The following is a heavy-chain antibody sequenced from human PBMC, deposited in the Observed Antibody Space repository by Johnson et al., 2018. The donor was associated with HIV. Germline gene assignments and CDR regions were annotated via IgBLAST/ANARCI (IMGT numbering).Heavy chain of an antibody. D-gene: IGHD3-3*01. V-gene: IGHV3-30-3*01. CDR1: GFTFSSYA. Sequence: VQLVESGGGVVQPGRSLRLSCAASGFTFSSYAMHWVRQAPGKGLEWVAVISYDGSNKYYADYVKGRFTISRDNSKNTLYLQMSSLRVADSAVYYCARDRRQFLEWLSDAFDIWGQGTMVTVSS. CDR3: ARDRRQFLEWLSDAFDI. J-gene: IGHJ3*02. CDR2: ISYDGSNK.